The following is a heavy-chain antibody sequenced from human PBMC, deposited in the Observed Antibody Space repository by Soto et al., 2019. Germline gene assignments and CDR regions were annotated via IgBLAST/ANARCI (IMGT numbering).Heavy chain of an antibody. CDR3: ARHYYYDRKNSYYFDY. D-gene: IGHD3-22*01. V-gene: IGHV3-23*01. CDR1: GFTFSSYA. CDR2: ISGSGGST. Sequence: GGSLRFSCAASGFTFSSYAMSWVRQAPGKGLEWVSAISGSGGSTYYADSVEGRFTISRDNSKNTLYLQMNSLRAEDTAVYYCARHYYYDRKNSYYFDYWGQGTLVTVSS. J-gene: IGHJ4*02.